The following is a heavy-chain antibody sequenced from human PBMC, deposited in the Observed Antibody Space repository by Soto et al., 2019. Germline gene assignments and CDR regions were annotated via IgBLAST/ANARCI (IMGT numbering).Heavy chain of an antibody. CDR1: GFTFSNYG. V-gene: IGHV3-23*01. CDR3: AKDLSRWPHYAFDS. CDR2: ISTNGDTA. Sequence: EVQLLESGGGLLQPGGSLRLSCAASGFTFSNYGMNWVRQAPGKGLEWVSGISTNGDTANYADSVKGRFTISRDNSKNALYMGMDGLRPEDTAVYYCAKDLSRWPHYAFDSWGQGTLVTVSS. J-gene: IGHJ5*01. D-gene: IGHD4-17*01.